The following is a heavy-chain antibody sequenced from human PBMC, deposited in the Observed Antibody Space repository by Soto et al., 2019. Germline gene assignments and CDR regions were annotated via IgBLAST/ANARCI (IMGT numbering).Heavy chain of an antibody. CDR2: IFHNGAT. D-gene: IGHD3-10*01. J-gene: IGHJ4*02. CDR1: GFTSRGSSGY. CDR3: ARELRGMTMTGGSGY. V-gene: IGHV4-39*02. Sequence: FVTLCLTCPVSGFTSRGSSGYWGWIRQPPGKGLEWIATIFHNGATQYSPSLKSRVTISVDTSKNQFSLKLNSVTAADTAVYFCARELRGMTMTGGSGYWGQGILVTVSS.